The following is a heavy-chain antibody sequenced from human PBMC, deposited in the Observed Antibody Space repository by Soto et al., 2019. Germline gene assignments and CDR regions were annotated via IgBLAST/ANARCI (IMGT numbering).Heavy chain of an antibody. CDR3: GRLNKEDYNTKHDWFDP. CDR2: ISFGGTA. Sequence: SETLSLTCIVSGGSVNSGTSYWAWLRQPPGKELEWIGLISFGGTAFYSVSLNSRGTMSVDTSKNQFSLRLTSVTAADTAVYYGGRLNKEDYNTKHDWFDPWGQGILVTVSP. D-gene: IGHD1-20*01. J-gene: IGHJ5*02. V-gene: IGHV4-39*01. CDR1: GGSVNSGTSY.